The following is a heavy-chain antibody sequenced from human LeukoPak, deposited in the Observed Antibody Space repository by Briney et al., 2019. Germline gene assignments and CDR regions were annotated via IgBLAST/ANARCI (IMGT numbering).Heavy chain of an antibody. D-gene: IGHD4-17*01. CDR2: IYYSGST. V-gene: IGHV4-39*01. CDR1: GGSISSSSYY. Sequence: SETLSLTYTVSGGSISSSSYYWGWIRQPPGKGLAWIGSIYYSGSTYYNPSLKSRVTISVGTSKNQFSLKLSSVTAADTAVYYCARGDDYGDSLDYWGQGTLVTVSS. J-gene: IGHJ4*02. CDR3: ARGDDYGDSLDY.